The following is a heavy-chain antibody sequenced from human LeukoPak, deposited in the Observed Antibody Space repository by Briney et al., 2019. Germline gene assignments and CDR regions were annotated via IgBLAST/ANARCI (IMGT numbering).Heavy chain of an antibody. CDR3: VAGNWNDGAFDM. Sequence: PGGSLRLSCAASGFTFSGFAMTWVRQAPGKGLEWVGNIKPDGSQKYYVDSVKGRFTISRDNVKNSMYLQMNSLRAEDTAVYYCVAGNWNDGAFDMWGQGTMVTVS. J-gene: IGHJ3*02. V-gene: IGHV3-7*02. CDR1: GFTFSGFA. CDR2: IKPDGSQK. D-gene: IGHD1-20*01.